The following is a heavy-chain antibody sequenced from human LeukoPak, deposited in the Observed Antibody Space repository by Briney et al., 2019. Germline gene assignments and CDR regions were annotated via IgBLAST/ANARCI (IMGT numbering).Heavy chain of an antibody. CDR1: GFTVSSNY. V-gene: IGHV3-66*01. D-gene: IGHD2-21*02. CDR3: ARDRGCGDCYPPANDAFDI. Sequence: GGSLRLSCAASGFTVSSNYMSWVRQAPGKGLEWVSVIYIGGYTDYADSAKGRFTTSRDNSKNTLYLQINSLRAEDTAVYYCARDRGCGDCYPPANDAFDIWGQGTMVTVSS. CDR2: IYIGGYT. J-gene: IGHJ3*02.